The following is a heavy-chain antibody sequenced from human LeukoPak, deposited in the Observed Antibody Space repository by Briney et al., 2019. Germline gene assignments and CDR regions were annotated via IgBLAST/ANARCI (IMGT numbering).Heavy chain of an antibody. CDR3: ARVDGSSSCPDY. Sequence: GGSLRLSCAASGFTFSSYWMSWVRQAPGQGLEWVANIKQDGSETYYVDSVEGRFTISRDNAKNLLYLEMNSLRAEDTALYYCARVDGSSSCPDYWGQGTLVTVSS. V-gene: IGHV3-7*01. CDR2: IKQDGSET. CDR1: GFTFSSYW. D-gene: IGHD6-13*01. J-gene: IGHJ4*02.